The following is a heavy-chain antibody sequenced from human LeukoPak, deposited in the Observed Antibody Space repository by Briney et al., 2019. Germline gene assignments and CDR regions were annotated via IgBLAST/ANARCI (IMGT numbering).Heavy chain of an antibody. CDR1: GFTFSSYS. CDR3: GRVGAGIHETD. CDR2: LSSSSSYT. Sequence: PGGSLRLSCAASGFTFSSYSMNWVRQAPGKGLEWVSSLSSSSSYTYYADSVKGRFTISGDNAKNTLYLQMNSLRAEDTAVYYCGRVGAGIHETDWGQGTLVTVSS. J-gene: IGHJ4*02. V-gene: IGHV3-21*01. D-gene: IGHD3-10*01.